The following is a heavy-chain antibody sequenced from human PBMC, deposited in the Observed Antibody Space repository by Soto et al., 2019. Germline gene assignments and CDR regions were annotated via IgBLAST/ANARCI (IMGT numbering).Heavy chain of an antibody. J-gene: IGHJ4*02. CDR2: IYYSGST. CDR3: ARVRGVVVAAVFDY. CDR1: GGSISSISHS. Sequence: PSETLSLTCTVSGGSISSISHSWGWIRQSPGQGLEWIGNIYYSGSTYYNPSLKSRVTISVDTSKNQFSLKLSSVTAADTAVYYCARVRGVVVAAVFDYWGQGTLVTVSS. D-gene: IGHD2-15*01. V-gene: IGHV4-39*07.